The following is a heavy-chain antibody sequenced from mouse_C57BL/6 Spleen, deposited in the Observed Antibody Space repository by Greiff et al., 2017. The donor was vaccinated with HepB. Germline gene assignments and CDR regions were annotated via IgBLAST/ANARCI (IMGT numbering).Heavy chain of an antibody. J-gene: IGHJ2*01. V-gene: IGHV1-64*01. CDR2: IHPNSGST. D-gene: IGHD2-4*01. CDR1: GYTFTSYW. Sequence: QVQLQQPGAELVKPGASVKLSCKASGYTFTSYWMHWVKQRPGQGLEWIVMIHPNSGSTNYNEKFKSKATLTVDKSSSTAYMQLSSLTSEDSAVYYCALIYYDYDDYWGQGTTLTVSS. CDR3: ALIYYDYDDY.